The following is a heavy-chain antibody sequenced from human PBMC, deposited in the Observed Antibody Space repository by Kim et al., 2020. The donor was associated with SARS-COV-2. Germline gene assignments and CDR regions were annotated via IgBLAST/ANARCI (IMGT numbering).Heavy chain of an antibody. CDR3: GSPAATTSSSSWFSKRAYFYDRSGYRRDGAFDS. Sequence: GESLKISCKGSGYSFTSYWIGWVRQMPGKGVEWVGIIYPGDSDTRYSPSFQGQVTIPADKSSSTAYLQWSRLKASDTAMYYCGSPAATTSSSSWFSKRAYFYDRSGYRRDGAFDSWGQRTMLTVSS. J-gene: IGHJ3*02. D-gene: IGHD3-22*01. V-gene: IGHV5-51*01. CDR2: IYPGDSDT. CDR1: GYSFTSYW.